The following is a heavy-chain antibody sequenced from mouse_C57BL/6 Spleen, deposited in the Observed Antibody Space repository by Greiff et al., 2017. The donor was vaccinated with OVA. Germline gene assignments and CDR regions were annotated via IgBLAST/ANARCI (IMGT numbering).Heavy chain of an antibody. D-gene: IGHD2-2*01. Sequence: VQLQQSGAELVKPGASVKISCKASGYAFSSYWMNWVKQRPGKGLEWIGQIYPGDGDTNYNGKFKGKATLTADKSSSTAYMQLSSLTSEDSAVYFCARPGYGYDDYFDYWGQGTTLTVSS. V-gene: IGHV1-80*01. CDR3: ARPGYGYDDYFDY. CDR1: GYAFSSYW. CDR2: IYPGDGDT. J-gene: IGHJ2*01.